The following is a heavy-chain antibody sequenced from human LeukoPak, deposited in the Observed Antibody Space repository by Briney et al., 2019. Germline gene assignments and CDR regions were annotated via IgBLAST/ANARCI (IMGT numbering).Heavy chain of an antibody. CDR1: GGSFTGFY. D-gene: IGHD3-16*01. Sequence: SETLSLTCAVYGGSFTGFYWSWIRQPPGKGLEWIGEINHSGSLNYNPSLKSRLTISVDTSKKQFSLKLNSVTAADTAVYYCARSESVWGRQGFFDSWGQETLVTISS. CDR2: INHSGSL. CDR3: ARSESVWGRQGFFDS. J-gene: IGHJ4*02. V-gene: IGHV4-34*01.